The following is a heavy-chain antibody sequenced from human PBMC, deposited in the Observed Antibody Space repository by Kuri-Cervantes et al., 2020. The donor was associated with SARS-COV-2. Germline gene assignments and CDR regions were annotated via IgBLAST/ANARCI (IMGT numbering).Heavy chain of an antibody. Sequence: GESLKISCAASGFTFSSYWMHWVRQAPGKVLVWVSRINSDGSSTGYADSVKGRFTISRDNAKNTLYLQMNSLRAEDTAVYYCARDYYDSSGVYWGQGTLVTVSS. V-gene: IGHV3-74*01. CDR2: INSDGSST. CDR3: ARDYYDSSGVY. CDR1: GFTFSSYW. D-gene: IGHD3-22*01. J-gene: IGHJ4*02.